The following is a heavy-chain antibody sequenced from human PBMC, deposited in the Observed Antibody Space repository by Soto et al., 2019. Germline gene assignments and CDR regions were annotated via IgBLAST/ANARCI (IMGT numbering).Heavy chain of an antibody. CDR1: GGSISSSHW. V-gene: IGHV4-4*02. CDR2: VYHSGSA. Sequence: QVQLQESGPGLVKPSETLSLTCDVSGGSISSSHWWCWLRQPPGKGLEWIGEVYHSGSANYNPSLKSRVSMSVDKSKNQFSLRLSSVTAADTALYYCARIAVVPSALDPWGQGTLVTVSS. D-gene: IGHD2-2*01. J-gene: IGHJ5*02. CDR3: ARIAVVPSALDP.